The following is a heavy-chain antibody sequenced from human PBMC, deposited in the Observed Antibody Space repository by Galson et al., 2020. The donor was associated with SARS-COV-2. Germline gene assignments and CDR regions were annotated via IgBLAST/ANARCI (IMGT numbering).Heavy chain of an antibody. V-gene: IGHV3-23*01. CDR3: AKGERITMIVVVTVFDY. CDR2: ISGSGGST. J-gene: IGHJ4*02. CDR1: GFTFSRHA. D-gene: IGHD3-22*01. Sequence: TGGSLRLSCAASGFTFSRHAMSWVRQAPGKGLEWVSAISGSGGSTYYADSVKGRFTISRDNSKNTLYLQMNSLRAEDTAVYYCAKGERITMIVVVTVFDYWGQGTLVTVSS.